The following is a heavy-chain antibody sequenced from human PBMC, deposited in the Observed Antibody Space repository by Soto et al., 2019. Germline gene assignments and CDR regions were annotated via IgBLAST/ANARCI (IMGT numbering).Heavy chain of an antibody. J-gene: IGHJ4*02. Sequence: QVHLVQSGAEVKKPGASVKVSCKGSGYAFTTYGITWVRQAPGQGREWMGWISVHNGNTNYTQKLQGRDTVTRDTSKSTAYMELRRLRSDDTAVYYCARGRYVDYWGQGALVTVSS. CDR2: ISVHNGNT. V-gene: IGHV1-18*01. CDR1: GYAFTTYG. CDR3: ARGRYVDY.